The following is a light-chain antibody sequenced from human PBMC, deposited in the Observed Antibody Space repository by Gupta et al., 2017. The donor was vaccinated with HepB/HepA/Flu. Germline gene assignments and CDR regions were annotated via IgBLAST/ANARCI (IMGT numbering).Light chain of an antibody. CDR3: VLYMGSGIWV. Sequence: TVVTQEPSFSLSPGGTVTLTCGLSSGSVSTSSFPNWYQQTPGQAPLMLCYNTNPRSSGVPDRFAASIFGTTAVITITGAQTDDESYYYCVLYMGSGIWVFGGGTKLTVI. J-gene: IGLJ3*02. CDR1: SGSVSTSSF. V-gene: IGLV8-61*01. CDR2: NTN.